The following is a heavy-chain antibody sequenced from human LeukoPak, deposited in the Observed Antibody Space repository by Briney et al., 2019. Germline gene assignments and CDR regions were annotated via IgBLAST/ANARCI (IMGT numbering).Heavy chain of an antibody. V-gene: IGHV4-59*08. Sequence: SETLSLTCTVSGGSLTTHYWAWIRQPPGKGLEWIGFVSKTGNTNYNPSLKSRVIISVDTSKSTFSLRLSSLTAADAAVYFCARRGAPSKFYYFDSWGQGTLVTVSS. CDR2: VSKTGNT. CDR3: ARRGAPSKFYYFDS. CDR1: GGSLTTHY. D-gene: IGHD1-26*01. J-gene: IGHJ4*02.